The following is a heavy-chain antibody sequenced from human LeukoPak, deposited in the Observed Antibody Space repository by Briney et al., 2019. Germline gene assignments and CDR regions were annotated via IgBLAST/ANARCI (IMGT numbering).Heavy chain of an antibody. CDR1: GGSISSSNW. CDR2: INHSGST. D-gene: IGHD2-2*01. V-gene: IGHV4-4*02. CDR3: ARVGLLTYCSSTSCYRRPDYYYYMDV. J-gene: IGHJ6*03. Sequence: SETLSLTCAVSGGSISSSNWWSWVRQPPGKGLEWIGEINHSGSTNYNPSLKSRVTISVDTSKNQFSLKLSSVTAADTAVYYCARVGLLTYCSSTSCYRRPDYYYYMDVWGKGTTVTVSS.